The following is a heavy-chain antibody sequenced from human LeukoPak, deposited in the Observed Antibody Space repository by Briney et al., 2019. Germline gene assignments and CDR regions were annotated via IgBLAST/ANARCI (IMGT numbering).Heavy chain of an antibody. V-gene: IGHV1-69*01. D-gene: IGHD2-15*01. CDR1: GGTFSSYA. CDR3: ASQSPRAYCSGGSCYYDAFDI. J-gene: IGHJ3*02. CDR2: IIPIFGTA. Sequence: SVKASCEASGGTFSSYAISWVRQAPGQGLEWMGGIIPIFGTANYAQKFQGRVTIPADESTSTAYMELSGLRSEDTAVYYCASQSPRAYCSGGSCYYDAFDIWGQGTMVTVSS.